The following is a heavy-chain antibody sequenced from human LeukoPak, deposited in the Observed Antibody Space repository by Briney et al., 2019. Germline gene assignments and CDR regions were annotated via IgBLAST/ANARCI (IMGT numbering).Heavy chain of an antibody. Sequence: GGSLGLSCAASGFTFSSYSMNWVRQAPGKGLEWVSSISSSSSYIYYADSVKGRFTISRDNAKNSLYLQMNSLRAEDTAVYYCARGGAMADPYYYYGMDVWGQGTTVTVSS. V-gene: IGHV3-21*01. D-gene: IGHD6-19*01. CDR2: ISSSSSYI. CDR1: GFTFSSYS. J-gene: IGHJ6*02. CDR3: ARGGAMADPYYYYGMDV.